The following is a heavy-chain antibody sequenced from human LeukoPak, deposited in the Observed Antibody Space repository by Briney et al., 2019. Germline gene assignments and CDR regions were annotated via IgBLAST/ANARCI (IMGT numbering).Heavy chain of an antibody. V-gene: IGHV4-39*01. CDR3: ASSGGGVRADY. J-gene: IGHJ4*02. CDR2: IYYSGST. CDR1: GGSISSSSYY. D-gene: IGHD3-10*01. Sequence: SETLSLTCTVSGGSISSSSYYWGWIRQPPGKGLEWIGSIYYSGSTYYNPSLKSRVTISVDTSKNQFSLKLSSVTAADTAVYYCASSGGGVRADYWGQGTLVTVSS.